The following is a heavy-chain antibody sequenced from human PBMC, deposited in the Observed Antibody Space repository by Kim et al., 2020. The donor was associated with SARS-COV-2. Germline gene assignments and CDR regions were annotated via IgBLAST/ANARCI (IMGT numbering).Heavy chain of an antibody. D-gene: IGHD6-19*01. J-gene: IGHJ4*02. CDR3: AREPSGWQGY. CDR2: IYHSGST. CDR1: GYSISSGYY. V-gene: IGHV4-38-2*02. Sequence: SETLSLTCTVSGYSISSGYYWGWIRQPPGKGLEWIGSIYHSGSTYYNPSLKSRVTISVDTSKNQFSLKLSSVTAADTAVYYCAREPSGWQGYWGQGTLVTVSS.